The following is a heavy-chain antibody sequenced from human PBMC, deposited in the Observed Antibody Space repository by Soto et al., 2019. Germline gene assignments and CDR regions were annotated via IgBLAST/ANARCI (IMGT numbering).Heavy chain of an antibody. J-gene: IGHJ5*02. V-gene: IGHV3-21*01. CDR2: ISSSSSYI. CDR3: ARDPGGVVVAANWFDP. Sequence: GGSLRLSCAASGFTFSSYSMNWVRQAPGKGLEWVSSISSSSSYIYYADSVKGRFTISRDNAKNSLYLQMNSLRAEDTAVYYCARDPGGVVVAANWFDPWGQGTLVTVSS. D-gene: IGHD2-15*01. CDR1: GFTFSSYS.